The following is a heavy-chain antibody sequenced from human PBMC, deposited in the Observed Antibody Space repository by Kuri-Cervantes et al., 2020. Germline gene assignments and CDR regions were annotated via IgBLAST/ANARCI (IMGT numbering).Heavy chain of an antibody. J-gene: IGHJ4*02. CDR2: ISALNGDT. CDR1: GFTFTSYG. CDR3: TREGAGVKELRTVDY. Sequence: ASVKVSCKASGFTFTSYGFSWVRQAPGQGLDWIGWISALNGDTNYAQKLQGRVTMTTDTSTSTAYMELRSLTSDDTAVYYCTREGAGVKELRTVDYWGQGTLVTVSS. D-gene: IGHD1-7*01. V-gene: IGHV1-18*01.